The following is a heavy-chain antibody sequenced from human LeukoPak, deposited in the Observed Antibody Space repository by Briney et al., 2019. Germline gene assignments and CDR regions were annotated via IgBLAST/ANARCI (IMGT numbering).Heavy chain of an antibody. Sequence: GGSLRLSCAESGFTFSSYGMHWVRQAPGKGLEWVAFIRYDGSNQYYADSVKGRFTISRDNSKNTLYLQMNSLRDEDTAVYYCAKGGANSGYDYWGQGTLVTVSS. D-gene: IGHD5-12*01. CDR3: AKGGANSGYDY. J-gene: IGHJ4*02. CDR1: GFTFSSYG. V-gene: IGHV3-30*02. CDR2: IRYDGSNQ.